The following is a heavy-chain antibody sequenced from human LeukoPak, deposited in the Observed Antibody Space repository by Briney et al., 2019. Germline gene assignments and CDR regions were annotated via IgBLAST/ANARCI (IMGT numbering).Heavy chain of an antibody. D-gene: IGHD3-10*01. Sequence: GGSLRLSCAASGFTFSSYEMNWVRQAPGKGLEWISYISSSGSTIHYTDSVKGRFTISRDNAKNSLSLQMTSLRADDTAVYYCARDSPYGPDAFDILGRGTMVTASS. CDR3: ARDSPYGPDAFDI. CDR2: ISSSGSTI. CDR1: GFTFSSYE. J-gene: IGHJ3*02. V-gene: IGHV3-48*03.